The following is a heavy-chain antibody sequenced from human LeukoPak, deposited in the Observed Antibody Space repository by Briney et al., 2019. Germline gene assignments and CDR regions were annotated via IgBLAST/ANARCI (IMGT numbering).Heavy chain of an antibody. V-gene: IGHV3-21*04. Sequence: GGSMRLSCAASGFTFSSYSMNWVRQAPGKGLEWVSSISSVSSYIYYADSVKGRFTISRDNAKNSLYLQMNTLRAEDTAVYYCARDRTVGATPIFDYWGQGTLVTVSS. J-gene: IGHJ4*02. CDR3: ARDRTVGATPIFDY. D-gene: IGHD1-26*01. CDR1: GFTFSSYS. CDR2: ISSVSSYI.